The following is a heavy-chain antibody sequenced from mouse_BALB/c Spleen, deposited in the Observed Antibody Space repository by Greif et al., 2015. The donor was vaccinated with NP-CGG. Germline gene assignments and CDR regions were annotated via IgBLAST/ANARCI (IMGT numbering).Heavy chain of an antibody. CDR2: IYPGNVNT. J-gene: IGHJ3*01. V-gene: IGHV1S56*01. CDR1: GYTFTSYY. Sequence: QVHVKQSGPELVKPGASVRISCKASGYTFTSYYIHWVKQRPGQGLEWIGWIYPGNVNTNYNEKFKGKATLTADKSSSTAYMQLSSLTSEDSAVYFCARDSEGFAYWGQGTLVTVSA. CDR3: ARDSEGFAY.